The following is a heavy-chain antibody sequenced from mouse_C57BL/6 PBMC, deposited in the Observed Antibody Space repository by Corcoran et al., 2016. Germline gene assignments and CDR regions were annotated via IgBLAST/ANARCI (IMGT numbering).Heavy chain of an antibody. CDR3: ARVGDGGYPLFAY. CDR1: GYTFTTYG. CDR2: INTYSGVP. J-gene: IGHJ3*01. Sequence: QIQLVQSGPELKKPGETVKISCKASGYTFTTYGMSWVKQAPGKGLKWMGWINTYSGVPTYADDFKGRFAFSLETSASTAYLQINNLKNEDTATYFCARVGDGGYPLFAYWGQGTLVTVSA. D-gene: IGHD2-2*01. V-gene: IGHV9-3*01.